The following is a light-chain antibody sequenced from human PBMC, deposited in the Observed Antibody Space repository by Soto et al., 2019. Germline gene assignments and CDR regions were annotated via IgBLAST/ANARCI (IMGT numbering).Light chain of an antibody. CDR3: QQHNTWST. Sequence: PITQSPSPLAGSLGGRGPIPFRASQTISSWLAWYQQKPGKAPKLLIYQASTLKSGVPSRFSGSGSGTEFTLTITSLQSEDFGVYYCQQHNTWSTFGQGTKVDI. J-gene: IGKJ1*01. CDR2: QAS. V-gene: IGKV1-5*03. CDR1: QTISSW.